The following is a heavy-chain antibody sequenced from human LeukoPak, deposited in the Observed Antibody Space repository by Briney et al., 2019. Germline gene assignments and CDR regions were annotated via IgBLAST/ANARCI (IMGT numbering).Heavy chain of an antibody. CDR2: IRYDGSNK. Sequence: PGGSLRLSYAASGFTFSSYGMHWVRQAPGKGLEWVAFIRYDGSNKYYEDSVKGRFTISRDNSKNTLYLQMNSLRAEDTAVYYCAKDGPVFCSSTSCYVLDYWGQGTLVTVSS. J-gene: IGHJ4*02. D-gene: IGHD2-2*01. V-gene: IGHV3-30*02. CDR1: GFTFSSYG. CDR3: AKDGPVFCSSTSCYVLDY.